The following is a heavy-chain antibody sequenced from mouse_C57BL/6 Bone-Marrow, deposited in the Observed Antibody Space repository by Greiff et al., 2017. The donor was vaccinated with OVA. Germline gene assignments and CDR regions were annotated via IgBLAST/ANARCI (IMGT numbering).Heavy chain of an antibody. V-gene: IGHV14-2*01. D-gene: IGHD1-1*01. CDR1: GFNIKDYY. Sequence: VHVKQSGAELVKPGASVKLSCTASGFNIKDYYMHWVKQRTEQGLEWIGRIDPEDGETKYAPKFQGKATITADTSSNTAYLQLSSLTSEDTAVYYCARKVTTVVGSWYFDVWGTGTTVTVSS. CDR2: IDPEDGET. J-gene: IGHJ1*03. CDR3: ARKVTTVVGSWYFDV.